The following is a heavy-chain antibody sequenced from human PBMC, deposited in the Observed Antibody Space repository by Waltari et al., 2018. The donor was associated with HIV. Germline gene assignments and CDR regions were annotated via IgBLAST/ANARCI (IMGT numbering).Heavy chain of an antibody. CDR1: GFTFSDFT. J-gene: IGHJ4*02. CDR3: VRPATVTSDGFDY. V-gene: IGHV3-48*01. CDR2: IDSSSSVV. Sequence: EMQLVESGGGLVQPGGSLRLSCAASGFTFSDFTMNWVSQAPGKGLEWVSYIDSSSSVVHYSDSVKGRFTISRDNAKRSLFLQMNSLRAEDTALYYCVRPATVTSDGFDYWGQGTLVTVSS. D-gene: IGHD4-17*01.